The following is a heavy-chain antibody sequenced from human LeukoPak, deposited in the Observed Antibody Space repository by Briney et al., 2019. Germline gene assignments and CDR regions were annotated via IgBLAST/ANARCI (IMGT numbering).Heavy chain of an antibody. Sequence: ASVKVSCKASGYTFTSYGISWVRQAPGQGLEWMGWISAYNGNTNYAQKLQGRVTMTTDTSTSTAYMELRSLRSDDTAVYYCARVRNRYYDFWSGSYYFDYWGQGTLVTVSS. CDR2: ISAYNGNT. J-gene: IGHJ4*02. V-gene: IGHV1-18*01. CDR3: ARVRNRYYDFWSGSYYFDY. D-gene: IGHD3-3*01. CDR1: GYTFTSYG.